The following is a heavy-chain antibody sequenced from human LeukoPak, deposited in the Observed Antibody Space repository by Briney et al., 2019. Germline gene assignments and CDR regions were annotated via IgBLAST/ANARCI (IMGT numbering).Heavy chain of an antibody. Sequence: PSETLSLTCTVSGGSIFSSNSYWGWIRQPPGKGLEWIGSIYYSGNTYYNASLKSRVTISVDTSKNQFSLKLNSVTAADTAVYYCARARGYDSSVDAFDIWGQGTMVTVSS. V-gene: IGHV4-39*01. CDR3: ARARGYDSSVDAFDI. CDR2: IYYSGNT. J-gene: IGHJ3*02. D-gene: IGHD3-22*01. CDR1: GGSIFSSNSY.